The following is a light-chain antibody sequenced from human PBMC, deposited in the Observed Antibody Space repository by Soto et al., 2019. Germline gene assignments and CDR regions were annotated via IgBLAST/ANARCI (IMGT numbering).Light chain of an antibody. CDR1: SSDVGSYNL. J-gene: IGLJ2*01. CDR3: CSYAGSSTLV. CDR2: EGS. Sequence: QSALTQPASVSGSPGQSITISCTGTSSDVGSYNLVSWYQQHPGKAHKLMIYEGSKRPSGVSNRFSGSNSGNTASLTISGLQAEDEADYYCCSYAGSSTLVFGGGTKLTVL. V-gene: IGLV2-23*01.